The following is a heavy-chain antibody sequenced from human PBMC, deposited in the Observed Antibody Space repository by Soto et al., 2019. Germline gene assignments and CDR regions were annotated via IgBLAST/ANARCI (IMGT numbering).Heavy chain of an antibody. CDR1: GFTFSSYS. CDR2: ISSSSSYI. CDR3: AREVIGDFDI. V-gene: IGHV3-21*01. D-gene: IGHD3-10*01. Sequence: PGGSLRLSCAASGFTFSSYSMNWVRQAPGKGLEWVSSISSSSSYIYYADSVKGRFTISRGNAKNSLYLQMNSLRAEDTAVYYCAREVIGDFDIWGQVTMVTVSS. J-gene: IGHJ3*02.